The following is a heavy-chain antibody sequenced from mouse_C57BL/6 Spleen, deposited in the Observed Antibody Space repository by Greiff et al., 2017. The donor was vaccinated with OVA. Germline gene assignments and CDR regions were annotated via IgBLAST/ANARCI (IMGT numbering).Heavy chain of an antibody. Sequence: QVQLQQPGAELVKPGASVKMSCKASGYTFTTYPIAWMKQNPGKSLEWIGNFHPYNDDTKYNEKFKGKATLTVEKSSSTVYLELSRLTSDDSAVYYWARGYCGSRRCWYFDGWGTGTTVTVSS. D-gene: IGHD1-1*01. CDR2: FHPYNDDT. J-gene: IGHJ1*03. CDR1: GYTFTTYP. CDR3: ARGYCGSRRCWYFDG. V-gene: IGHV1-47*01.